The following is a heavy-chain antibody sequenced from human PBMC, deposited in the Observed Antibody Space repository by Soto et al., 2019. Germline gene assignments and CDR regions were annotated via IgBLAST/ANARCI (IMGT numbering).Heavy chain of an antibody. D-gene: IGHD1-26*01. CDR3: TTEVPYGSYSYDY. Sequence: PSETLSLTCTVSGGSISSYYWSWVRQAPGKGLEWVGRIKSKTDGGTTDYAAPVKGRFTISRDDSKNTLYLQMNSLKTEDTAVYYCTTEVPYGSYSYDYWGQGTLVTVSS. V-gene: IGHV3-15*07. CDR1: GGSISSYY. J-gene: IGHJ4*02. CDR2: IKSKTDGGTT.